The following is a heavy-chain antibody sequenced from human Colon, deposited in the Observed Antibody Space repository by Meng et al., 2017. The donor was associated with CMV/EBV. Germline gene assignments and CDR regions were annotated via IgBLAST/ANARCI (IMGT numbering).Heavy chain of an antibody. D-gene: IGHD3-16*01. V-gene: IGHV3-74*01. J-gene: IGHJ6*02. CDR1: GFTFSQSW. CDR2: INLDGTFI. CDR3: MRDSFSDDYYYGMDV. Sequence: GESLKISCAASGFTFSQSWMHWVRQTPGKGLLWGSRINLDGTFIHYADSVKGRFTIARDNTNNMLYLRMNSLRGEDTATYHCMRDSFSDDYYYGMDVWGHGTTVTVSS.